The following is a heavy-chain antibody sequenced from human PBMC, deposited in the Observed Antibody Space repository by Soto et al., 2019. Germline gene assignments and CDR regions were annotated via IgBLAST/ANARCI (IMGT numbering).Heavy chain of an antibody. J-gene: IGHJ4*02. D-gene: IGHD6-19*01. Sequence: SGPTLVNPTQTLTLTCTFSGFSLSTSGVGVGWIRQPPGKALEWLALIYWNDDKRYSPSLKSRLTITKDTSKNQVVLTMTNMDPVDTVTYYCAHSIGYSSGWYLAFDYWGQGTLVTVSS. V-gene: IGHV2-5*01. CDR1: GFSLSTSGVG. CDR3: AHSIGYSSGWYLAFDY. CDR2: IYWNDDK.